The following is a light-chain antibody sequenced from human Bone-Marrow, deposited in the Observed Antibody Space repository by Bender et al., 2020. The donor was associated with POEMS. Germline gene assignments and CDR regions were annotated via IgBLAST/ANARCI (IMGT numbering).Light chain of an antibody. CDR1: SSNVGRYNY. J-gene: IGLJ2*01. CDR2: DVT. Sequence: QSALTQPRSVTGSPGQSVTIACTGASSNVGRYNYVSWYQQRPGKAPKLVIYDVTKRPSGVPDRFSGSKSDNTASLTIAGLQADDEGDYYCCSHAGTSTIFGGGTKLTVL. V-gene: IGLV2-11*01. CDR3: CSHAGTSTI.